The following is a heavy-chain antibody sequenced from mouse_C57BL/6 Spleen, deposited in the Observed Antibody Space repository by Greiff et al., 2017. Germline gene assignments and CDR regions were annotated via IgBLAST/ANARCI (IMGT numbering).Heavy chain of an antibody. D-gene: IGHD1-1*01. Sequence: EVQLVESVAELVRPGASVKLSCTASGFNIKNTYMHWVKQRPEQGLEWIGRIDTANGNNKYAPKFQGKVTRTADTSSKSPYLEIIRLASEDTAIYSWARGGSSRYYFDDWGQGTTLTVSS. CDR1: GFNIKNTY. V-gene: IGHV14-3*01. J-gene: IGHJ2*01. CDR2: IDTANGNN. CDR3: ARGGSSRYYFDD.